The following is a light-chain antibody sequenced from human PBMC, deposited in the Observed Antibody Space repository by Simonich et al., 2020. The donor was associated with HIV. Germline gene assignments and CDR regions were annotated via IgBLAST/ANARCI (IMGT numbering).Light chain of an antibody. V-gene: IGLV2-8*01. Sequence: QSALTQPPSASGSPGQSVTISCTATSSDVGRSDYVSWYPQHPAKAPKLLIYEVNKRPAGVPDRFSGSKSGNTASLTVSGLQAEDEAHYYCSSYAGSNNLVFGGGTKLTVL. CDR3: SSYAGSNNLV. CDR2: EVN. J-gene: IGLJ2*01. CDR1: SSDVGRSDY.